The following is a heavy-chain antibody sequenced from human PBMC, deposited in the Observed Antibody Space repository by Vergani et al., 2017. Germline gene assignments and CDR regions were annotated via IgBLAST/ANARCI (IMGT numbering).Heavy chain of an antibody. J-gene: IGHJ6*02. CDR2: ISGSGGST. CDR3: AKANPRNSGYDYLYYYHAMDV. CDR1: GFTFNHYA. Sequence: EVQLLESGGDLVQPGGSLRLSCAASGFTFNHYAMNWVRQAPGKGLEWVSGISGSGGSTYYEGSVKGRFTISRDSSKTTLYLQMNSLSAGDTAVYYCAKANPRNSGYDYLYYYHAMDVWGQGTTVTVSS. V-gene: IGHV3-23*01. D-gene: IGHD5-12*01.